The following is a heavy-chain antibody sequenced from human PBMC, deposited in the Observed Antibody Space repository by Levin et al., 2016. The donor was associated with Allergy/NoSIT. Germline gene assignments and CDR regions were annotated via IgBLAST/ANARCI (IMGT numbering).Heavy chain of an antibody. CDR2: IYSSVNT. V-gene: IGHV4-61*02. Sequence: SETLSLTCTVSGGSISSSNYYWSWIRQPAGKGLEWIGRIYSSVNTNYNPSLKSRVTISIDTSKNQFSLKLNSVTAADTAVYYCARGRLADGDYVRWYFDLWGRGTLVTVSS. CDR3: ARGRLADGDYVRWYFDL. CDR1: GGSISSSNYY. J-gene: IGHJ2*01. D-gene: IGHD4-17*01.